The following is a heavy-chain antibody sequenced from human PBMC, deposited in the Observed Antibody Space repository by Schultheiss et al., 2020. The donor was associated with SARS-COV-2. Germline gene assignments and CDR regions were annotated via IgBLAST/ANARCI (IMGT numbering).Heavy chain of an antibody. D-gene: IGHD5-18*01. J-gene: IGHJ4*02. CDR1: GGSFSGYY. CDR3: ARGRKLRGYSYGYGTYYFDY. Sequence: SETLSLTCAVYGGSFSGYYWSWIRQPAGKGLEWIGRIYSSGSTNYNPSLKSRVTLSVDTSKNQFSLKLSSVTAADTAVYYCARGRKLRGYSYGYGTYYFDYWGQGTLVTVSS. V-gene: IGHV4-59*10. CDR2: IYSSGST.